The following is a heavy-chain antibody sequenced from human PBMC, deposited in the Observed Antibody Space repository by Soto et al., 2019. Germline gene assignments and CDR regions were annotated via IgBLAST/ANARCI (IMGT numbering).Heavy chain of an antibody. Sequence: ASVKVSCKASGYTFTSYYMHWVRQAPGQGLEWMGIINPSGGSTSYAQKFQGRVTMTRDTSTSTVYMELSSLRSEDTAVYYCAIGPTVTTVQSSFDYWGQGTLVTVSS. CDR2: INPSGGST. CDR1: GYTFTSYY. V-gene: IGHV1-46*01. D-gene: IGHD4-17*01. J-gene: IGHJ4*02. CDR3: AIGPTVTTVQSSFDY.